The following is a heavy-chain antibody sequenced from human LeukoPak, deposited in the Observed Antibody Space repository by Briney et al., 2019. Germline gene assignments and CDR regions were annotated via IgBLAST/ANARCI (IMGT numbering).Heavy chain of an antibody. CDR2: IGTSGDT. CDR3: TRGAVYAFDI. J-gene: IGHJ3*02. CDR1: GFTFSSYD. V-gene: IGHV3-13*01. Sequence: GGSLRLSCAASGFTFSSYDMHWVRQATGKGLEWVSAIGTSGDTYYPGSVRGRITLSRENAKNSLYLQMNSLRAEDTAVHYCTRGAVYAFDIWGQGTMVTVSS.